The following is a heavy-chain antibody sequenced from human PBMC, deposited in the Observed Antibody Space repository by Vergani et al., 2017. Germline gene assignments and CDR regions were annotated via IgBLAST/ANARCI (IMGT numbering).Heavy chain of an antibody. D-gene: IGHD5-12*01. CDR3: TKGSVYYHDSAGHGYDPYTGFDL. Sequence: EVQLLESGGGLVQPGGSLRLSCAASGFTFSSYAMSWVRQAPGKGLEWVSGISWNSGAVDYPGSVKGRFTISRENAKNSLFLEMNSLRFEDTAVYFCTKGSVYYHDSAGHGYDPYTGFDLWGQGTLVTVSS. J-gene: IGHJ3*01. V-gene: IGHV3-23*01. CDR1: GFTFSSYA. CDR2: ISWNSGAV.